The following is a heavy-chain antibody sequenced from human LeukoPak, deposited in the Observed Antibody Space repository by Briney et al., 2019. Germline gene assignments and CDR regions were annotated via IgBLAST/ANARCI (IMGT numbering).Heavy chain of an antibody. J-gene: IGHJ5*02. CDR1: GGSISSGGYH. CDR3: ARGRPWYYDSSGYYYDP. V-gene: IGHV4-31*03. CDR2: IYHSGST. D-gene: IGHD3-22*01. Sequence: SQTLSLTCTVSGGSISSGGYHWSWIRQHPGKGLEWIGYIYHSGSTYYNPSLKSRVTISVDTSKNQFSLKLSSVTAADTAVYYCARGRPWYYDSSGYYYDPWGQGTLVTVSS.